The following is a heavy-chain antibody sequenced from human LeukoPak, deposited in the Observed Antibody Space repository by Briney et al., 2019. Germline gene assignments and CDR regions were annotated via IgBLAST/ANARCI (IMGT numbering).Heavy chain of an antibody. CDR1: GFTFSYYW. CDR2: VESDGRTT. V-gene: IGHV3-74*01. D-gene: IGHD3-22*01. J-gene: IGHJ4*02. Sequence: GGSLRLSCAASGFTFSYYWMHWVRQVPGKGLVWVSHVESDGRTTSYADSVKGRFTISRDNSKDTLYLQMNSLRAEDTAVYYCASYYYDSSGYYYVTSPFDYWGQGTLVTVSS. CDR3: ASYYYDSSGYYYVTSPFDY.